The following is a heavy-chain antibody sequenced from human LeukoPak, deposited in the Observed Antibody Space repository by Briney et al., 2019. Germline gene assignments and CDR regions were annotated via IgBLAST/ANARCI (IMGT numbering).Heavy chain of an antibody. D-gene: IGHD5-12*01. CDR3: AKGDSGYERGFRGVGYLDY. Sequence: GGSLRLSCAASGFTFSSYAMSWVRQAPGKGLEWVSAISGSGGSTYYADSVKGRFTISRDNSKNTLYLQMNSLRAEDTAVYYCAKGDSGYERGFRGVGYLDYWGQGTLVTVSS. CDR2: ISGSGGST. V-gene: IGHV3-23*01. J-gene: IGHJ4*02. CDR1: GFTFSSYA.